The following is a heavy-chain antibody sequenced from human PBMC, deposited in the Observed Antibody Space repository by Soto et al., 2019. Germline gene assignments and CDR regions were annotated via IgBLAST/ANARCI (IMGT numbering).Heavy chain of an antibody. CDR1: GYTITSHG. CDR3: ASWAGRGRDFGGPFDY. Sequence: ASVQVSCKASGYTITSHGTSWGRQAPGQGLEWMGWISGDNGNTHDTQKLRRRVTMTTDTSTSTAYMELRSLRAEGTAVYFCASWAGRGRDFGGPFDYWGRGTRFTFSS. CDR2: ISGDNGNT. V-gene: IGHV1-18*04. D-gene: IGHD4-17*01. J-gene: IGHJ4*02.